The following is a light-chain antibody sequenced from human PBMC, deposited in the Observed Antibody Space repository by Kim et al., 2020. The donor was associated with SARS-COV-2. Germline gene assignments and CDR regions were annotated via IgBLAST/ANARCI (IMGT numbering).Light chain of an antibody. Sequence: QSVLTQPPSASGTPGQRVTISCSGSSSNIGSNFVYWFQQLPGTAPRLLIYRNRQRPSGVPDRFSGSKSGTSASLDISGLRSEDEGDYYCAAMEDSLNGPVFGGGTKVTVL. CDR3: AAMEDSLNGPV. CDR1: SSNIGSNF. CDR2: RNR. J-gene: IGLJ3*02. V-gene: IGLV1-47*01.